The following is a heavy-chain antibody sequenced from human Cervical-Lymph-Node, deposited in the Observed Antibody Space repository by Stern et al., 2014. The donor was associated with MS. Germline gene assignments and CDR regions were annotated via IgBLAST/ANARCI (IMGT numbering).Heavy chain of an antibody. V-gene: IGHV1-46*01. J-gene: IGHJ4*02. CDR1: GYTFTNYF. CDR2: LNPSGGST. D-gene: IGHD2-21*02. CDR3: ARAPICGGDCYWVEGFDY. Sequence: VPLVQSGAEVKKPGASVKVSCKASGYTFTNYFMHWVRQAPGQGLEWMGTLNPSGGSTSYAQNFQGRVTMTRDTSTSTVYMELSSLRSEDTAVYYCARAPICGGDCYWVEGFDYWGQGTLVTVSS.